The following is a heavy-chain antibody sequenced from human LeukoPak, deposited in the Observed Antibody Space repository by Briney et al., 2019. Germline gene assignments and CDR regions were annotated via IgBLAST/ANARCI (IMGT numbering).Heavy chain of an antibody. CDR1: GFTFSSYS. J-gene: IGHJ6*03. D-gene: IGHD3-22*01. V-gene: IGHV3-21*01. CDR2: ISSSSSYI. CDR3: ARVPTYYYDSSGYYLYYYYYMDV. Sequence: GGSLRLSCAASGFTFSSYSMNWVRQAPGKGLEWVSSISSSSSYIYYADSVKGRFTISRDNAKNSLYLQMNSLRAEDTAVYYCARVPTYYYDSSGYYLYYYYYMDVWGKGTTVTISS.